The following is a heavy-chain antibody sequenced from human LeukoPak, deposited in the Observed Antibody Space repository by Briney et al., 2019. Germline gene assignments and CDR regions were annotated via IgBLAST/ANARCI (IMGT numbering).Heavy chain of an antibody. D-gene: IGHD6-13*01. Sequence: PSETLSLTCTVSGGSISSYYWSWIRQPPGKGLEWIGYIYYSGSTNYNPSLKSRVTISVDTSKNQFSLKLSSVTAADTAVYYCARGGSHIAAAGHDYWGQGTLVTVSS. V-gene: IGHV4-59*01. CDR1: GGSISSYY. CDR3: ARGGSHIAAAGHDY. CDR2: IYYSGST. J-gene: IGHJ4*02.